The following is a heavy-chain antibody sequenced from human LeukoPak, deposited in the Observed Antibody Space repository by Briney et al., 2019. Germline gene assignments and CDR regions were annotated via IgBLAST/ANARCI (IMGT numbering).Heavy chain of an antibody. CDR3: VKDRYSYGSGSYFS. Sequence: GGSLRPSCAASGFTFSSYAMHWVRQTPGKGLEYVSGFSTNGVSTYYADSVKGRFTISRDNSKNTLYLQMSSLRAEDTAVYYCVKDRYSYGSGSYFSWGQGTLVTVSS. D-gene: IGHD3-10*01. V-gene: IGHV3-64D*06. J-gene: IGHJ4*02. CDR2: FSTNGVST. CDR1: GFTFSSYA.